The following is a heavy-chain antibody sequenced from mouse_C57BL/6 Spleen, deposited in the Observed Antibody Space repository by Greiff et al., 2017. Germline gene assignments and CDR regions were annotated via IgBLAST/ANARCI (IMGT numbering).Heavy chain of an antibody. Sequence: QVQLQQSGAELVRPGASVTLSCKASGYTFTDYEMHWVKQTPVHGLEWIGAIAPETGGTAYNQKFKGQAILTADKSSSTAYMELRSLTSEDSAVYDCTRSLPRHYAMDYWGQGTSVTVSS. CDR2: IAPETGGT. V-gene: IGHV1-15*01. J-gene: IGHJ4*01. CDR3: TRSLPRHYAMDY. CDR1: GYTFTDYE. D-gene: IGHD5-5*01.